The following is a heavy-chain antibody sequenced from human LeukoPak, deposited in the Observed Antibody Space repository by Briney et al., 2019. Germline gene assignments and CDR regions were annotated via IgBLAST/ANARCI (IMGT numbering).Heavy chain of an antibody. CDR2: IKEDESEK. V-gene: IGHV3-7*01. CDR3: ARVTSGSSYRPFDY. D-gene: IGHD3-10*01. CDR1: GFTFYDYG. Sequence: SGGSLRLSCAASGFTFYDYGMTWVRQAPGNGPEWVANIKEDESEKNYVDSVKGRFTISRDSAKNSLYLQMNSLRAEDTAVYYCARVTSGSSYRPFDYWGQGTLVTVSS. J-gene: IGHJ4*02.